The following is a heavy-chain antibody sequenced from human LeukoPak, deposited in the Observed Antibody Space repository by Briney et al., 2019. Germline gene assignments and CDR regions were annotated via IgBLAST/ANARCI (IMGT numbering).Heavy chain of an antibody. V-gene: IGHV3-9*01. J-gene: IGHJ5*02. CDR2: ISWNSGSI. Sequence: GGSLRLSCAASGFTFDDYAMHWVRQAPGKGLEWVSGISWNSGSIGYADSVKGRFTISRDNAKNSLYLQMNSLRAEDTALYYCAKDYGPGSYYNNWFDPWGQGTLVTVSS. CDR1: GFTFDDYA. D-gene: IGHD3-10*01. CDR3: AKDYGPGSYYNNWFDP.